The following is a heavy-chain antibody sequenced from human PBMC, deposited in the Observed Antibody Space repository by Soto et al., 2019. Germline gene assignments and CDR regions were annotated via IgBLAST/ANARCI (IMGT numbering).Heavy chain of an antibody. Sequence: EVQLVESGGGLVQPGRSLRLSCAASGFTFDDYAMHWVRQAPGKGLEWVSGISWNSGSIGYADSVKGRFTISRDNAKNSLYLQMNSLRAEDTALYYCAKDMRGYYDSSGYYSYFDYWGQGTLVTVSS. CDR1: GFTFDDYA. D-gene: IGHD3-22*01. V-gene: IGHV3-9*01. J-gene: IGHJ4*02. CDR2: ISWNSGSI. CDR3: AKDMRGYYDSSGYYSYFDY.